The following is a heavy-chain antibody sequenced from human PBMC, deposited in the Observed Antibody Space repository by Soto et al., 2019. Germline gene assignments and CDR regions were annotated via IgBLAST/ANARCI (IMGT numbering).Heavy chain of an antibody. Sequence: PETLSLTCTVSGGSISSYYWSWIRQPPGKGLEWIGYIYYSGSTNYNPSLKSRVTISVDTSKNQFSLKPSSVTAADTAVYYCARFSGTMVRGVFWDYYGMDVWGQGTTVTVSS. CDR1: GGSISSYY. CDR2: IYYSGST. CDR3: ARFSGTMVRGVFWDYYGMDV. V-gene: IGHV4-59*01. D-gene: IGHD3-10*01. J-gene: IGHJ6*02.